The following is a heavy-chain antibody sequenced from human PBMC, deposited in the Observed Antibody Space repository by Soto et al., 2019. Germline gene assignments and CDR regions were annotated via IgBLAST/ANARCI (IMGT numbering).Heavy chain of an antibody. CDR1: ASAFSSYA. V-gene: IGHV3-64D*06. D-gene: IGHD5-12*01. J-gene: IGHJ4*02. CDR2: VRGHGDPP. CDR3: VKSRGGNNIDFFD. Sequence: PGRSRRLSCPASASAFSSYATHWVLQAPGKGLEYVSGVRGHGDPPFYADSVKGRLTISRDNSNNTLYLQMRGLSADDTAVYFCVKSRGGNNIDFFDLGQGAMVTVYS.